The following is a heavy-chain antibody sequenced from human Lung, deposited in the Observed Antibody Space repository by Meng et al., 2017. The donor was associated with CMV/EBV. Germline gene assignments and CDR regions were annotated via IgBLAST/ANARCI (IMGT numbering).Heavy chain of an antibody. V-gene: IGHV4-61*01. J-gene: IGHJ3*02. Sequence: SETLSLTCTVSGGSVSSGSFYWSWFRQPPWEGLEWIGFVYYSGSTNYNPALKSRVTMSIDTSKNQFSLKLSSVTAADTAMYYCARVPQNIAAAGISAFDIWGQGTMVTVSS. CDR1: GGSVSSGSFY. CDR2: VYYSGST. CDR3: ARVPQNIAAAGISAFDI. D-gene: IGHD6-13*01.